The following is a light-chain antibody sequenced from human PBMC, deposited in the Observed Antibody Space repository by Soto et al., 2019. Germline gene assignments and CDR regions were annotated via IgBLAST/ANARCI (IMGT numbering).Light chain of an antibody. CDR3: LQNNTYPRT. V-gene: IGKV1-17*01. Sequence: DIQMTQSPSSLSAYVGDRVTITCRASQGIREDLVWYQQNPGKAPKRLIYAASTLQSGVPSRFSGSGSGTEFTLTITSLQPEDFATYYCLQNNTYPRTFGQGTKVEIK. CDR1: QGIRED. CDR2: AAS. J-gene: IGKJ1*01.